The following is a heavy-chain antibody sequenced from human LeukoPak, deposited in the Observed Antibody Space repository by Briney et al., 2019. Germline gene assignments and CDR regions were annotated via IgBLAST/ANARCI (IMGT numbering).Heavy chain of an antibody. CDR3: ARIAAETAYYYYYYMDV. D-gene: IGHD6-13*01. V-gene: IGHV3-21*01. Sequence: GGSLRLSCAASGFTFSSYSMNWVRQAPGKGLEWVSSISSSSSYIYYADSVKGRFTISRDNAKNSLYLQMNSLRAEDTAVYYCARIAAETAYYYYYYMDVWGKGTTVTVSS. CDR2: ISSSSSYI. CDR1: GFTFSSYS. J-gene: IGHJ6*03.